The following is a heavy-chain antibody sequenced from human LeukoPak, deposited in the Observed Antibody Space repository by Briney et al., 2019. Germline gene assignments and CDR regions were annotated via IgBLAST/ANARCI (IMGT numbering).Heavy chain of an antibody. D-gene: IGHD6-19*01. CDR2: ISSSGSTI. CDR1: GFTFSSYE. J-gene: IGHJ4*02. V-gene: IGHV3-48*03. Sequence: QSGGSLRLSCAASGFTFSSYEMNWVRQAPGKGLEWVSYISSSGSTIYYADSVKGRFTISRDNAKNSLYLQMNSLRAEDTAVYYCARESIAVAGAPFDYWGQGTLVTVSS. CDR3: ARESIAVAGAPFDY.